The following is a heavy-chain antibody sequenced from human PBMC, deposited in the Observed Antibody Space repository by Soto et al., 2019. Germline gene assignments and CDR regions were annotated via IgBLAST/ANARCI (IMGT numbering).Heavy chain of an antibody. CDR2: IYYSGST. CDR1: GGSISSGGYY. J-gene: IGHJ4*02. CDR3: ARVMGYSSGWLDY. D-gene: IGHD6-19*01. Sequence: ASETLSLTCTVSGGSISSGGYYCSWIRQHPGKGLEWIGYIYYSGSTYYNPSLKSRVTISVDTSKNQFSLKLSSVTAADTAVYYCARVMGYSSGWLDYWGQGTLVTVSS. V-gene: IGHV4-31*03.